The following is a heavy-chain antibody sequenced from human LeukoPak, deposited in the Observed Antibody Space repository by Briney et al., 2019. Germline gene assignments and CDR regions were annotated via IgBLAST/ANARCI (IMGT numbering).Heavy chain of an antibody. V-gene: IGHV1-8*01. D-gene: IGHD3-3*01. CDR1: GYSFTTYD. CDR2: MNPNSGNT. J-gene: IGHJ6*02. CDR3: AGGQGDFWSGFSDFGLDV. Sequence: AASVKVSCKASGYSFTTYDVNWVRQATGQGLEWMGWMNPNSGNTGYAQKFQGRVTMTRNTSISTAYMDLSSLRSEDTAVYYCAGGQGDFWSGFSDFGLDVWGQGTTVTVSS.